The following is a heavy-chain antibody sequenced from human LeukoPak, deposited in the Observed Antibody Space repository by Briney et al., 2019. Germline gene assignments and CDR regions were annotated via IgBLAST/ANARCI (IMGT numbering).Heavy chain of an antibody. V-gene: IGHV3-15*01. CDR2: IKSKTDGGTT. CDR1: GFTFSNAW. J-gene: IGHJ6*04. D-gene: IGHD2-2*01. CDR3: TTDPEGGENIVVVPAAMSVYGMDV. Sequence: GGSPRLSCAASGFTFSNAWMSWVRQAPGKGLEWAGRIKSKTDGGTTDYAAPVKGRFTISRDDSKNTLYLQMNSLKTEDTAVYYCTTDPEGGENIVVVPAAMSVYGMDVWGKGTTVTVSS.